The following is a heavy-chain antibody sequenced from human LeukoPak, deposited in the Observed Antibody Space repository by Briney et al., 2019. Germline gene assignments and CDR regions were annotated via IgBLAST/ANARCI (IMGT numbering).Heavy chain of an antibody. CDR3: ARRKYYTIEN. CDR2: IYYSGRT. V-gene: IGHV4-39*01. D-gene: IGHD3-10*01. Sequence: ASETLSLTCTVSGDSISSSGYYWGWIRQPPGKGLEWIVSIYYSGRTYYNPSLKSRITISVDSSKNQFSLRLSSVAAADTAVYYCARRKYYTIENWGQGTLVTVSS. J-gene: IGHJ4*02. CDR1: GDSISSSGYY.